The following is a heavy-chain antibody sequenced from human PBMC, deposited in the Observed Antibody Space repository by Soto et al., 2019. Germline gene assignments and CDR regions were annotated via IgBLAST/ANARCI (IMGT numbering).Heavy chain of an antibody. V-gene: IGHV4-59*11. CDR2: IYYSGST. CDR3: ASGWMAAFDN. J-gene: IGHJ4*02. Sequence: PSETLSLTCNVTGDSIKTHYWSWIRQAPGKGLEWIGYIYYSGSTLYNPSLKRRVTISADTAKNQFSLRLTSLTAADTAVYYCASGWMAAFDNWGQGTLVPVSS. D-gene: IGHD2-2*03. CDR1: GDSIKTHY.